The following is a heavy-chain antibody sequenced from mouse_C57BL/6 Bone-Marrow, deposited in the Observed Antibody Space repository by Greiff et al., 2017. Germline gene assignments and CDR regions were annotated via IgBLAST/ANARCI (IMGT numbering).Heavy chain of an antibody. J-gene: IGHJ4*01. CDR3: ARGYDYDYAMDY. D-gene: IGHD2-4*01. CDR1: GYSFTDYN. Sequence: EVQLVESGPELVKPGASVKISCKASGYSFTDYNMNWVKQSNGKSLEWIGVITPNYGTTSYNQKFKGKATLTVDQSSSTAYMQLNSLTSEDSAVYYCARGYDYDYAMDYWGQGTSVTVSS. V-gene: IGHV1-39*01. CDR2: ITPNYGTT.